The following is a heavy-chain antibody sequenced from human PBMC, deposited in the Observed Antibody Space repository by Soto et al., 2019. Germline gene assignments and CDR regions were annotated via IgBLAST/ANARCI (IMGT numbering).Heavy chain of an antibody. Sequence: QVQLVQSGPGLVKPSQTLSLTCTVSGGSISSGGYYWSWIRQHPGKGLEWIGYIYYSGSTYYNPSLKSRVTISVDTSKNQFSLKLSSVTAADTAVYYCARGYDILTGYLGAFDYWGQGTLVTVSS. CDR3: ARGYDILTGYLGAFDY. J-gene: IGHJ4*02. D-gene: IGHD3-9*01. CDR2: IYYSGST. CDR1: GGSISSGGYY. V-gene: IGHV4-31*03.